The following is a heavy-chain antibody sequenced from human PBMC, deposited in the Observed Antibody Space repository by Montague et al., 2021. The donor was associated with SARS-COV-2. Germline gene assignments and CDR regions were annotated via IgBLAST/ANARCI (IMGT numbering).Heavy chain of an antibody. J-gene: IGHJ5*01. Sequence: SETLSLTCTVSGASVSSGKYFWTWIRQPPGKGLEWIGYIYYTGNTKYKPSLKGRVTISVDTSKNQFSLNLKSVTAADTAVYYCARDRGRYFDSGSYNWLDSWGQGTLVTVSS. D-gene: IGHD3-10*01. CDR1: GASVSSGKYF. CDR3: ARDRGRYFDSGSYNWLDS. V-gene: IGHV4-61*01. CDR2: IYYTGNT.